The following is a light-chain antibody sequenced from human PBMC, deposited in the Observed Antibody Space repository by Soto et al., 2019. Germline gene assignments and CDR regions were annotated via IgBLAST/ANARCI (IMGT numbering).Light chain of an antibody. CDR2: GAS. Sequence: EIVMTQSLATLSVSPGERATLSCRASQSVSSNLAWYQQKPGQAPRLLIYGASTRATGIPARFSGSGSGTDFTLTISSLQSEDFAVYYCQQYYSTPLTFGGGTKVEIK. CDR3: QQYYSTPLT. J-gene: IGKJ4*01. CDR1: QSVSSN. V-gene: IGKV3-15*01.